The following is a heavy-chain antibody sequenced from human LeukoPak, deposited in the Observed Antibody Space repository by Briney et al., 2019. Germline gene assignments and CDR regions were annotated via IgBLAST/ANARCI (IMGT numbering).Heavy chain of an antibody. CDR3: ARGYCSSTSCSDYFDY. D-gene: IGHD2-2*01. V-gene: IGHV1-69*13. CDR1: GYTFTSYG. J-gene: IGHJ4*02. CDR2: IIPIFGTA. Sequence: ASVKVSCKASGYTFTSYGISWVRQAPGQGREWMGGIIPIFGTANYAQKFQGRVTITADESTSTAYMELSSLRSEDTAVYYCARGYCSSTSCSDYFDYWGQGTLVTVSP.